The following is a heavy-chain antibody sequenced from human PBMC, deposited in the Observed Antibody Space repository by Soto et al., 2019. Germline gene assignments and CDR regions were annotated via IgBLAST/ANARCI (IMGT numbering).Heavy chain of an antibody. CDR2: IYYSGST. D-gene: IGHD3-9*01. CDR3: ARGTDTWFFAL. Sequence: SETLSLTCTVSGGSISSGDYYWSWIRQPPGKGLEWIGYIYYSGSTYYNPSLKSRLTFSVDTSKNHFSLKLTSVTAADTAVYYCARGTDTWFFALWGRGTLVTVSS. J-gene: IGHJ2*01. CDR1: GGSISSGDYY. V-gene: IGHV4-30-4*01.